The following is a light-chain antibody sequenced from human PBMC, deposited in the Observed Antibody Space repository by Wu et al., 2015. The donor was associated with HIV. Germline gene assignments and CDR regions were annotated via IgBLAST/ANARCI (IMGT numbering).Light chain of an antibody. V-gene: IGKV1-NL1*01. Sequence: DIQMTQSPSSLSASVGDKVTITCRASQDIRNSVAWPQQRPGQAPKLLMYAASTLESGVPSRFSGTGYGTDFTLTISGLQPDDFATYYCQQHSSIPYSFGQGTRLDIK. CDR1: QDIRNS. J-gene: IGKJ2*03. CDR3: QQHSSIPYS. CDR2: AAS.